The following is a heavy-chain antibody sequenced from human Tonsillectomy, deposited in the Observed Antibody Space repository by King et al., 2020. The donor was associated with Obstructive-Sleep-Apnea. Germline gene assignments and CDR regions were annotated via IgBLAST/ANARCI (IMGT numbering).Heavy chain of an antibody. J-gene: IGHJ3*02. D-gene: IGHD2-21*02. CDR3: ARAGALTVAYCGGDCYSDDAFDI. CDR1: GFTFSSYW. V-gene: IGHV3-74*01. CDR2: INSDGSST. Sequence: VQLVESGGGLGQPGGSLRLSCAASGFTFSSYWMHWVRQAPGEGLVWVSRINSDGSSTSYADSGNGRLPTSRDNAKNTLHLQINSLRAEDTAVYYCARAGALTVAYCGGDCYSDDAFDIWGQGTMVTVSS.